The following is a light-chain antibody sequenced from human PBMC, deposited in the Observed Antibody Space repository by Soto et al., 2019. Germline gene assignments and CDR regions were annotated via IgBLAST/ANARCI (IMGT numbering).Light chain of an antibody. V-gene: IGLV2-11*01. CDR3: CSYAGSYTYV. CDR1: SSVVGGYNY. CDR2: DAS. J-gene: IGLJ1*01. Sequence: QSVLTQPRSVSGSPGQSVTISCTGTSSVVGGYNYVSWYQQHPGKAPKLMIYDASKRPSGVPDRFSGSKSGNTASLTISGLQAEDEADYYCCSYAGSYTYVFGTGTKVTVL.